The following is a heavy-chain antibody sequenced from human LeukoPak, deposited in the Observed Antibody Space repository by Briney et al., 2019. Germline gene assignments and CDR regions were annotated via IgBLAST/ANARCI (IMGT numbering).Heavy chain of an antibody. CDR1: GFDFRDHW. D-gene: IGHD6-19*01. J-gene: IGHJ4*02. CDR3: AKGYSSGWYDPWFDY. Sequence: PGGSLRLSCAVSGFDFRDHWMDWVRQAPGKGLEWVGHIKNDGSETYYLDSLKGRFSISRDNTNNALYLQMNSLRAEDTALYYCAKGYSSGWYDPWFDYWGQGTLVTVSS. V-gene: IGHV3-7*03. CDR2: IKNDGSET.